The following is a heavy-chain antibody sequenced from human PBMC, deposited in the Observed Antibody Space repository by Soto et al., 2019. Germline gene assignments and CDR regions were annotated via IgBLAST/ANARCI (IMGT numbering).Heavy chain of an antibody. CDR2: IYWDDDV. Sequence: ESGPTLVNPTQTLTLTCTFSGFSLTTSGVGVGWIRQPPGKALEWLALIYWDDDVRCSPSLKSRLAIAKDTSKNQVVLTMTNMDRVDTATYYCAHSFSGYDHFDYWGQGTLVTVSS. V-gene: IGHV2-5*02. CDR3: AHSFSGYDHFDY. CDR1: GFSLTTSGVG. J-gene: IGHJ4*02. D-gene: IGHD5-12*01.